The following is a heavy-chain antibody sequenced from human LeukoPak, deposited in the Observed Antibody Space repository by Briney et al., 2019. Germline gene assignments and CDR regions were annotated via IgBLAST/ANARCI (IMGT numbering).Heavy chain of an antibody. CDR2: INAGNGNT. CDR1: GYTFTSYA. V-gene: IGHV1-3*01. Sequence: ASVKVSCKASGYTFTSYAVHWVRQAPGQRLEWMGWINAGNGNTKYSQNFQGRVTITRDTSANTAYMELSSLRSEDTAVYYCARAQLWPLYYFDYWGQGTLVTVSS. J-gene: IGHJ4*02. D-gene: IGHD5-18*01. CDR3: ARAQLWPLYYFDY.